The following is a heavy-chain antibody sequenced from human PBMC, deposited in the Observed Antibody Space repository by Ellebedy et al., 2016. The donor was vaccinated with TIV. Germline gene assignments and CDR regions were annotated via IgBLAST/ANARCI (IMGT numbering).Heavy chain of an antibody. CDR2: ISAFNGDT. Sequence: ASVKVSCKASGYKFTSYGISWVRQAPGQGLEWMGWISAFNGDTNYAQKFQGRVNMTTDTFTSTAYMELRSLGSDDTAVYYCARGFYERFDPWGQGTLVTVSS. D-gene: IGHD2/OR15-2a*01. J-gene: IGHJ5*02. CDR3: ARGFYERFDP. V-gene: IGHV1-18*04. CDR1: GYKFTSYG.